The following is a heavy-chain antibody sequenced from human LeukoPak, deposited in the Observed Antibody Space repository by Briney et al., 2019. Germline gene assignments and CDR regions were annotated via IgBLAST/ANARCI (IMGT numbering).Heavy chain of an antibody. CDR2: ISSNGGST. J-gene: IGHJ4*02. CDR3: ARVRGAYYFDY. V-gene: IGHV3-64*01. Sequence: GGSLRLSCAASGFTFSSYAMHWVRQAPGKGLECVSAISSNGGSTYYANSVKGRFTISRDNSKNTLYLQMGSLRAEDMAVYYCARVRGAYYFDYWGQGTLVTVSS. CDR1: GFTFSSYA. D-gene: IGHD3-10*01.